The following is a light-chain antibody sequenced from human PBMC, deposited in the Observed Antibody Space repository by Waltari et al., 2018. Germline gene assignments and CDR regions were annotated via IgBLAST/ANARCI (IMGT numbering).Light chain of an antibody. Sequence: QSALTQPASVSGSPGQSLTISCTGTSSDVGGYNYVSWYQQHPGKAPKLMIYDVSKRPSGVSNRFSGYKSGNTASLTISGLQAEDEADYYCSSYTSSSTTFGGGTKLTVL. V-gene: IGLV2-14*01. CDR3: SSYTSSSTT. CDR1: SSDVGGYNY. CDR2: DVS. J-gene: IGLJ2*01.